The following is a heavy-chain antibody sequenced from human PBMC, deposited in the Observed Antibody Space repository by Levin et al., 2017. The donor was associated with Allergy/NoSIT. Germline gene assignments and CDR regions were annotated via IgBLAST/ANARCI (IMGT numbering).Heavy chain of an antibody. J-gene: IGHJ4*02. Sequence: TGGSLRLSCAASGFTFSSYNMHWVRQAPGKGLEWVAVTSYDGSNNHYAGSVKGRFTISRDNSKNTLYLQMNSLRAEDTAVYYCSKGSSWFDFWGQGTLVTVSS. D-gene: IGHD6-13*01. CDR1: GFTFSSYN. CDR3: SKGSSWFDF. CDR2: TSYDGSNN. V-gene: IGHV3-30*18.